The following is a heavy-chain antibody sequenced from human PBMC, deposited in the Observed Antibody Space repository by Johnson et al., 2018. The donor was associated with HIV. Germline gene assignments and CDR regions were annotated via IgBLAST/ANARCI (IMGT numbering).Heavy chain of an antibody. CDR3: AKVRSGYTEIDAFDI. D-gene: IGHD3-22*01. J-gene: IGHJ3*02. CDR2: ISYDGNNK. V-gene: IGHV3-30*04. CDR1: GFTFSTYA. Sequence: QVQLVESGGGVVQPGRSLRLSCAASGFTFSTYAVHWVRQAPGKGLEWVAIISYDGNNKYYADSVTGRFTFSRDNSKNTLYLQMNSLRAEDTAVYFCAKVRSGYTEIDAFDIWGQGTMVTVSS.